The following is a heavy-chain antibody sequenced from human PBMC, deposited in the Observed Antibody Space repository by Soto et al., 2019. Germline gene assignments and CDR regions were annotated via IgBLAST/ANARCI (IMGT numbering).Heavy chain of an antibody. CDR2: IKRDGSEK. Sequence: VGSLRLSCAASGFMFGSYWMTWVRHAPGKGLQWVANIKRDGSEKYYVDSVKGRFTISRDNADNLLFLDMNSLRVDDTATYYCARVRANDYEIDYWGQGALVTVSS. D-gene: IGHD4-17*01. CDR3: ARVRANDYEIDY. V-gene: IGHV3-7*03. J-gene: IGHJ4*02. CDR1: GFMFGSYW.